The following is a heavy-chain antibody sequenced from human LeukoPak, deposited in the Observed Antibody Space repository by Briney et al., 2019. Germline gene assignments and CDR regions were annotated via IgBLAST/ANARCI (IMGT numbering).Heavy chain of an antibody. CDR2: INPNSGGT. CDR3: ARDGRKYDFWSGYYFDY. V-gene: IGHV1-2*06. Sequence: ASVKVSCKTSGYTFTGYYMHWLRQAPGQGLEWMGRINPNSGGTYYAQKFQGRVTMTRDTSISTSYMELTSLISDDTAVYYCARDGRKYDFWSGYYFDYWGQGTLVTVSS. D-gene: IGHD3-3*01. J-gene: IGHJ4*02. CDR1: GYTFTGYY.